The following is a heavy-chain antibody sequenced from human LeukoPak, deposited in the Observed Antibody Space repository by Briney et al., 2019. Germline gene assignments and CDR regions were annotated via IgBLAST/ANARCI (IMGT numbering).Heavy chain of an antibody. CDR1: GFTFSSYA. CDR3: ATLVAT. V-gene: IGHV3-30-3*01. J-gene: IGHJ4*02. CDR2: ISYDGSNK. D-gene: IGHD5-12*01. Sequence: GGSLRLSCAASGFTFSSYAMHWVRQAPGKGLEWVAVISYDGSNKYYADSAKGRFTISRDNSKNTLYLQMNSLRAEDAAVYYCATLVATWGQGTLVTVSS.